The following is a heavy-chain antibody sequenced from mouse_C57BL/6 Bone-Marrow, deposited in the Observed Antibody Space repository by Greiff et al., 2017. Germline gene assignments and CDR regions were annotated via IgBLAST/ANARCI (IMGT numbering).Heavy chain of an antibody. CDR1: GFTFSDYY. J-gene: IGHJ1*03. CDR2: ISNGGGST. Sequence: EVKLVESGGGLVQPGGSLKLSCAASGFTFSDYYMYWVRQTPEKRLEWVAYISNGGGSTYYPDTVKGRFTISRDNAKNTLYLQMSRLKSEDTAMYYCAREGSLDWYFDVWGTGTTVTVSS. V-gene: IGHV5-12*01. CDR3: AREGSLDWYFDV.